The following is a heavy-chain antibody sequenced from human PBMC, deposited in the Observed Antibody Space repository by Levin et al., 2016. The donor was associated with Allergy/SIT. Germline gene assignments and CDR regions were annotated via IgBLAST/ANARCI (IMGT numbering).Heavy chain of an antibody. CDR3: AVLYGVEAVAVDY. J-gene: IGHJ4*02. D-gene: IGHD6-19*01. CDR2: ITGSAIA. V-gene: IGHV3-23*01. CDR1: GFSFRSYA. Sequence: GESLKISCAASGFSFRSYAINWVRQAPGKGLEWVSTITGSAIAYYADSVKGRFTISRDNSRNTLYLQMNSLTVEDTAVYYCAVLYGVEAVAVDYWGQGTLVTVSS.